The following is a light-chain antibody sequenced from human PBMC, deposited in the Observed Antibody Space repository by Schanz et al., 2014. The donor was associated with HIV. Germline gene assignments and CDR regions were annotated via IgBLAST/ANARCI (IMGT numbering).Light chain of an antibody. Sequence: QSALTQPASVSGSPGQSITISCTGTSSDIGGYNYVSWYQQHPGKAPKLMIYDVSHRPSGVSNRFSGSKSGNTASLSISGLQAEDEADYYCSSYTSSSPLGVFGTGTKLTVL. J-gene: IGLJ1*01. CDR3: SSYTSSSPLGV. V-gene: IGLV2-14*03. CDR1: SSDIGGYNY. CDR2: DVS.